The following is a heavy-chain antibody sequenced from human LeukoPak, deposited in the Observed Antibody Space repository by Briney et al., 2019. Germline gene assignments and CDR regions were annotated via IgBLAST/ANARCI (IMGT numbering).Heavy chain of an antibody. CDR3: ARDDSDN. CDR2: IQPDGSRK. J-gene: IGHJ4*02. V-gene: IGHV3-7*01. Sequence: GGSLRLSCAMSGFTFSDTWMSWVRQAPGKGLEWVATIQPDGSRKYYVDSVRGRFTISRDNARNSLFLQMNSLRAEDTALYYCARDDSDNWGQGTLVTVSS. CDR1: GFTFSDTW.